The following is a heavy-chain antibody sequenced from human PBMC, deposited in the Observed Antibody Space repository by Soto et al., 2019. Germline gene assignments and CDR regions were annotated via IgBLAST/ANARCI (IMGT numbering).Heavy chain of an antibody. CDR1: GYTFTSYG. D-gene: IGHD2-15*01. CDR2: IIPIIGKA. J-gene: IGHJ4*02. CDR3: AREGLDCSGGSCYSFALGY. Sequence: SVKVSCKASGYTFTSYGISWVRQAPGQGLEWMGRIIPIIGKANYAQKFQGRVTITADKSTSTAYMELSSLRSEDTAVYYCAREGLDCSGGSCYSFALGYWGQGTLVTVSS. V-gene: IGHV1-69*04.